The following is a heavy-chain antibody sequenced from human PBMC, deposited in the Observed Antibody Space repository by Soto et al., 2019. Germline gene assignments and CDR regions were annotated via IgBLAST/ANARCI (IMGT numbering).Heavy chain of an antibody. V-gene: IGHV1-69*12. CDR3: ARGNHRWLQLWYFDL. Sequence: QVQLVQSGAEVKKPGSSVKVSCKASGGTFSNYPISWVRQAPGQGLEWMGGIIPIFGTVNYAQKFQGRVTMTADESTSTAYMERSSLRSEGTAVYYCARGNHRWLQLWYFDLWGRGTLVTVSS. CDR2: IIPIFGTV. CDR1: GGTFSNYP. J-gene: IGHJ2*01. D-gene: IGHD5-12*01.